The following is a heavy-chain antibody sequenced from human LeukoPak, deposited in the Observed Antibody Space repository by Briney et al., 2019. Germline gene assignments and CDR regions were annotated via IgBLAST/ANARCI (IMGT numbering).Heavy chain of an antibody. J-gene: IGHJ4*02. D-gene: IGHD2-21*02. CDR1: GFTVSSNF. V-gene: IGHV3-53*01. CDR3: ARLCAGGGDCYSGDY. Sequence: PGGSLRLSCAASGFTVSSNFMSWVRQAPGKGLEWVSVILTAGKTYYADSVKGRFTISRDNAKNSLYLQMNSLRDEDTAVYYCARLCAGGGDCYSGDYWGQGTLVTVSS. CDR2: ILTAGKT.